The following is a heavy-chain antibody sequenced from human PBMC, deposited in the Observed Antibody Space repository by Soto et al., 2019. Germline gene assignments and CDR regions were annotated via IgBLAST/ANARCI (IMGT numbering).Heavy chain of an antibody. CDR3: AKSGDSAGWGIDF. CDR2: INGGSDSI. J-gene: IGHJ4*02. V-gene: IGHV3-48*02. CDR1: GFMFDSVA. D-gene: IGHD6-19*01. Sequence: EVQLVESGGGLVQPGGALRLDCVGSGFMFDSVAMNWVRQAPGKGLEWVAYINGGSDSIYYAESVKGRFTISMDNARNSLSLKMNSLSDEDTAVYYCAKSGDSAGWGIDFWGQGTLVTVSS.